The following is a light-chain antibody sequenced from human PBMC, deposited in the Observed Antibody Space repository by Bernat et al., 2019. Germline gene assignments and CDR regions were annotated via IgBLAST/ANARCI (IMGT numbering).Light chain of an antibody. CDR2: RDG. J-gene: IGLJ3*02. Sequence: SHELSQPVSVSVALGQTARITCGGNSIGSKNVHWYQQKAGQAPVLVIYRDGNRPSGIPERFSGSNSGNTATLTISGAQVGEEADYYCQVWDSSTWVFGGGTKLTVL. V-gene: IGLV3-9*01. CDR1: SIGSKN. CDR3: QVWDSSTWV.